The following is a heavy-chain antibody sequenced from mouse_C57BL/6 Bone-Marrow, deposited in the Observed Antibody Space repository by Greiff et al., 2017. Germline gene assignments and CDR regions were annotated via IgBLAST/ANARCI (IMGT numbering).Heavy chain of an antibody. CDR3: ARPPVTFRGRVVLDY. CDR2: INPSNGGT. V-gene: IGHV1-53*01. J-gene: IGHJ2*01. CDR1: GYTFTSYW. Sequence: QVQLQQPGTELVKPGASVKLSCKASGYTFTSYWMHWVKQRPGQGLEWIGNINPSNGGTNYNEKFKSKATLTVDKSSSTAYMQLSILTSEDSAVYYWARPPVTFRGRVVLDYWGQGTTLTVSS. D-gene: IGHD1-1*01.